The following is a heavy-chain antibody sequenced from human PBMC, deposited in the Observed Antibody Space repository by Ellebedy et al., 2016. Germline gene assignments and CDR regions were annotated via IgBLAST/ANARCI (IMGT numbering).Heavy chain of an antibody. CDR1: GFTFRNFF. Sequence: GGSLRLSXVASGFTFRNFFMSWVRQAPGGGLEWISTISGDGDTTFFADSVKGRFTISRDNSRNTLYLQMDGLRAADTAVYYCYYGHYSGYWGQGTLVTVSS. CDR3: YYGHYSGY. J-gene: IGHJ4*02. V-gene: IGHV3-23*01. CDR2: ISGDGDTT. D-gene: IGHD4-17*01.